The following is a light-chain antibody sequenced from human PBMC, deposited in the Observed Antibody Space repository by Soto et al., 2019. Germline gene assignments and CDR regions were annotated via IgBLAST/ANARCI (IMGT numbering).Light chain of an antibody. CDR2: GAS. CDR3: QQYGTSPRT. Sequence: EIVLTQSPGTLSLSPGERATLSCRASQSINSNYLAWYQLKPGQAPRLLIHGASIRATAIPDRFSGSVSGTDFTLTISRLDPEDFAVYFCQQYGTSPRTFGQGTKVEIK. V-gene: IGKV3-20*01. CDR1: QSINSNY. J-gene: IGKJ1*01.